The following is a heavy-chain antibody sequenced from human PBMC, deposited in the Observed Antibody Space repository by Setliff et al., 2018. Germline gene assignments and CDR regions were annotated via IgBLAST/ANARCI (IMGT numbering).Heavy chain of an antibody. CDR1: GFTFSTYA. CDR2: IRYDGTYK. D-gene: IGHD3-10*01. J-gene: IGHJ4*02. CDR3: FGAGTCSY. V-gene: IGHV3-30*02. Sequence: GSLRLSCAASGFTFSTYAMSWVRQAPGKGLEWVTFIRYDGTYKYYAESVKGRFTISRDNAKNSLSLQMNSLRTEDTAVYYCFGAGTCSYWGQGTLVTVSS.